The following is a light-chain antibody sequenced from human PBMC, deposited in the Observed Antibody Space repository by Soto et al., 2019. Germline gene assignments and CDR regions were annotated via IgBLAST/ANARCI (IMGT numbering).Light chain of an antibody. CDR2: GAS. CDR3: QQYGSTPPWT. CDR1: QSVSSSY. V-gene: IGKV3-20*01. Sequence: EIVLTQSPGTLSLSPGERATLSCRASQSVSSSYLAWYQQKPGQAPRLLIYGASSRATGIPDRISSSGSGTDFTLTISRSEPEDFAAYYCQQYGSTPPWTFGQGTKVEIK. J-gene: IGKJ1*01.